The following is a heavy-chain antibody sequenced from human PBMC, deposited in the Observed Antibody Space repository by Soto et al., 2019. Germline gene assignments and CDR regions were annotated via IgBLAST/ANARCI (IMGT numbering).Heavy chain of an antibody. CDR1: GFTFSIYS. J-gene: IGHJ6*02. CDR2: ISGSGGST. CDR3: AKVVKYDVLTGYYKGSDYYGMDV. D-gene: IGHD3-9*01. Sequence: GSLRLSCAASGFTFSIYSMNWVRQAPGKGLEWVSLISGSGGSTHYADSVEGRFTISRDNSKNTLYLEMDSLRAEDTAVYYCAKVVKYDVLTGYYKGSDYYGMDVWGQGTTVTSP. V-gene: IGHV3-23*01.